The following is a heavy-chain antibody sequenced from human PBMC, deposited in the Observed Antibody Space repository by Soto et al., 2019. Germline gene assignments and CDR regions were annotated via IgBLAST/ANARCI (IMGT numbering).Heavy chain of an antibody. CDR1: GDSVSSNSAA. Sequence: PSQTLSLTCAISGDSVSSNSAAWNWLRQSPSRGLEWLGRTYYRSKWYTDYALSVKSRISINSDTSKNQFSLQLNSVTPEDTAVYFCARDGEGQRGSRVYGICFDPWGPGTVVTVSS. CDR2: TYYRSKWYT. CDR3: ARDGEGQRGSRVYGICFDP. J-gene: IGHJ5*02. D-gene: IGHD5-12*01. V-gene: IGHV6-1*01.